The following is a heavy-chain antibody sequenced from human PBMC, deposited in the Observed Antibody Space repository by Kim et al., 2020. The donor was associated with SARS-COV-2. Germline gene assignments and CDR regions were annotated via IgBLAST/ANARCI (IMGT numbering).Heavy chain of an antibody. CDR2: INHSGGT. Sequence: SETLSLTCAVYGGSFSGFYWNWIRQPPGKGLEWIGEINHSGGTNYNPSLKSRVTISVDTSKNQFSLNLSSVTAADTAVYYCARALIAAPPAYWGQGTLVT. J-gene: IGHJ4*02. D-gene: IGHD6-6*01. CDR3: ARALIAAPPAY. CDR1: GGSFSGFY. V-gene: IGHV4-34*01.